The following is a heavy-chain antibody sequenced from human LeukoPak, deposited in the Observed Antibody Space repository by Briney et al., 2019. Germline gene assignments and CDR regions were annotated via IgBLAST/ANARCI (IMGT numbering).Heavy chain of an antibody. D-gene: IGHD3-10*01. CDR1: GFTFSSYA. V-gene: IGHV3-30-3*01. CDR2: ISYDGSNT. CDR3: ARAGVSVRGVINLYYFDY. J-gene: IGHJ4*02. Sequence: GRSLRLSCAASGFTFSSYAMHWVRQAPGKGLEWVAAISYDGSNTYYADSVKGRFTISRDNSKNTLYLQMNSLRAEDTAVYYCARAGVSVRGVINLYYFDYWGQGTLVTVSS.